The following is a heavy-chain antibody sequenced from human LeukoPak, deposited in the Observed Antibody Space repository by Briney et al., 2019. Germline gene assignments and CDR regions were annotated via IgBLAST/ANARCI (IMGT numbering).Heavy chain of an antibody. Sequence: QSGGSLRLSCEASGFTFSSYAMGWVRQAPGKGLEWVSGISWNSGYIGYADSVKGRFTISRDNAKNSLYLQMNSLRAEDTALYYCAKAGTTLIYYYMDVWGKGTTVTISS. CDR2: ISWNSGYI. V-gene: IGHV3-9*01. J-gene: IGHJ6*03. D-gene: IGHD1-1*01. CDR1: GFTFSSYA. CDR3: AKAGTTLIYYYMDV.